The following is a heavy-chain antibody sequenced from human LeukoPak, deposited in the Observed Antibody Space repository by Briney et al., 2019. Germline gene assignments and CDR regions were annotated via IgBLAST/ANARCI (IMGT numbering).Heavy chain of an antibody. CDR3: ARETSGSNDAFDI. Sequence: PSETLSLTCAVYGGSFSGYYWTWISQSPGKWLEWIGEINHSGSTNYNPSLKSRVTISVDTSKNQFSLKLSSVTAADTAVYYCARETSGSNDAFDIWGQGTMVTVPS. CDR1: GGSFSGYY. V-gene: IGHV4-34*01. J-gene: IGHJ3*02. D-gene: IGHD1-26*01. CDR2: INHSGST.